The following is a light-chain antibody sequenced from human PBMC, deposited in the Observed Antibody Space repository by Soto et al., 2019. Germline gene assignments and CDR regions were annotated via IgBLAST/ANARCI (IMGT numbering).Light chain of an antibody. Sequence: DIVLTQSPDSLAEYVGETATITCTSSQSVCYSPKNKEYLDWFYQKRGKPPKXLIYWASTRASGVPDRFSGSGSGTDFTLTISSLHSEDVEVYYCQQYYSVPWTFGHGTKLDIK. CDR2: WAS. J-gene: IGKJ1*01. CDR3: QQYYSVPWT. CDR1: QSVCYSPKNKEY. V-gene: IGKV4-1*01.